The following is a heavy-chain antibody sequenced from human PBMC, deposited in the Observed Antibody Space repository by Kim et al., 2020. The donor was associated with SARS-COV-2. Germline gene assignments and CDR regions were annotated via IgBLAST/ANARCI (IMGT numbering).Heavy chain of an antibody. CDR1: GYTFTSYG. J-gene: IGHJ4*01. CDR3: ARDSRAGLYYYGSGALGY. Sequence: ASVKVSCKASGYTFTSYGISWVRQAPGQGLEWMGWISAYNGNTNYAQKLQGRVTMTTDTSTSTAYMELRSLRSDDTAVYYCARDSRAGLYYYGSGALGYWGQEPWSPSP. D-gene: IGHD3-10*01. CDR2: ISAYNGNT. V-gene: IGHV1-18*04.